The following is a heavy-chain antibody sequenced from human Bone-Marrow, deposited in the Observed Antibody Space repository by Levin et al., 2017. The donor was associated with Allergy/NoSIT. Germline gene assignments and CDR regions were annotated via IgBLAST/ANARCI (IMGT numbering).Heavy chain of an antibody. J-gene: IGHJ4*02. CDR2: VKPDGSEK. D-gene: IGHD1-1*01. CDR3: TRGNNWSLDS. Sequence: HPGGSLRLSCAASGFTFNNYFMEWVRQAPGKGLEWLASVKPDGSEKYYADSVKGRFTISRDNAESSLYLQMNSLRAEDAAVYYCTRGNNWSLDSWGQGTLVTVSS. V-gene: IGHV3-7*01. CDR1: GFTFNNYF.